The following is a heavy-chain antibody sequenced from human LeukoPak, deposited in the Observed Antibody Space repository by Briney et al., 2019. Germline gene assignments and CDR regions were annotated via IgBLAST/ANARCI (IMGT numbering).Heavy chain of an antibody. Sequence: GGSLRLSCAASGFTFSSYAMHWVRQAPGKGLEWVAVISYDGSNKYYADSVKGRFTISRGNSKNTLYLQMNSLRAEDTAVYYCANYYYDRSGYENWGQGALVTVSS. CDR3: ANYYYDRSGYEN. D-gene: IGHD3-22*01. J-gene: IGHJ4*02. CDR2: ISYDGSNK. V-gene: IGHV3-30-3*01. CDR1: GFTFSSYA.